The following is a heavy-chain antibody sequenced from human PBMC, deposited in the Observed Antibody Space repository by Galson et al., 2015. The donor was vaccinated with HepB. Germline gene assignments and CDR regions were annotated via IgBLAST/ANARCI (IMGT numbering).Heavy chain of an antibody. CDR3: ARDIEYSSLGPDY. CDR2: ISYDGSNK. Sequence: SLRLSCAASGFTFSSYGMHWVRQAPGKGLEWVAVISYDGSNKYYADSVKGRFTISRDNSKNTLYLQMNSLRAEDTAVYYCARDIEYSSLGPDYWGQGTLVTVSS. CDR1: GFTFSSYG. D-gene: IGHD6-6*01. J-gene: IGHJ4*02. V-gene: IGHV3-30*03.